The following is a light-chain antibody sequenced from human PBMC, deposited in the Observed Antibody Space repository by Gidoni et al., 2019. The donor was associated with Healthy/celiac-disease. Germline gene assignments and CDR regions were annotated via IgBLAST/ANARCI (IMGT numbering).Light chain of an antibody. Sequence: IGLTQSPGNLSLSPGERATLSCRASQSVSSSYLTWYQQKPGQAPMLLIYGAYIRATGIPDMFSGSGSGTYFTLTISRLEPDDFAVYYCQQYGSSPTFGQGTKVEIK. V-gene: IGKV3-20*01. CDR3: QQYGSSPT. J-gene: IGKJ1*01. CDR1: QSVSSSY. CDR2: GAY.